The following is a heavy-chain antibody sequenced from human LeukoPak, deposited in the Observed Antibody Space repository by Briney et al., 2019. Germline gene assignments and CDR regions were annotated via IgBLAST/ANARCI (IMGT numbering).Heavy chain of an antibody. CDR1: GGSISGSTSY. V-gene: IGHV4-39*07. J-gene: IGHJ6*03. Sequence: PSETLSLTCTVSGGSISGSTSYWGWIRQSPGKGLEWIGLLNYSGTTYYNPSFKSRVSISIDRSRTQFSLKLSSVTAADTAVYYCARAFYPGYYSYMAVWGKGTTVTVSS. CDR3: ARAFYPGYYSYMAV. CDR2: LNYSGTT. D-gene: IGHD3-3*02.